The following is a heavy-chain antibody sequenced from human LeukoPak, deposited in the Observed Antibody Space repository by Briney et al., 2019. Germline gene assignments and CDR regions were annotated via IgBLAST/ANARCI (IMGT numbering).Heavy chain of an antibody. CDR2: IIPIFGTA. CDR3: ATGPPITFGGGTDYYYYYGMDV. D-gene: IGHD3-16*01. V-gene: IGHV1-69*13. Sequence: GASVKVSCKASGGTFSSYAISWVRQAPGQGLEWMGGIIPIFGTANYAQKFQGRVTITADESTSTAYMELSSLRSEDTAVYYCATGPPITFGGGTDYYYYYGMDVWGQGTTVTVSS. CDR1: GGTFSSYA. J-gene: IGHJ6*02.